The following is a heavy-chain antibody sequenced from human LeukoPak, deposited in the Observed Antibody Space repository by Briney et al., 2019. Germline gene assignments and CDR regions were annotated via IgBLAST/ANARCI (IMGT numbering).Heavy chain of an antibody. J-gene: IGHJ4*02. Sequence: PGGSLRLSCAASGFTFSTYAMSWVRQAPGKGLEWVSTISGSGGTTFYADSVKGRFTISRDNSKNALYLQMNSLRAEETAVYFCAKDHRGIAAAGNFDYWGQGTLVTVSS. D-gene: IGHD6-25*01. CDR3: AKDHRGIAAAGNFDY. CDR2: ISGSGGTT. V-gene: IGHV3-23*01. CDR1: GFTFSTYA.